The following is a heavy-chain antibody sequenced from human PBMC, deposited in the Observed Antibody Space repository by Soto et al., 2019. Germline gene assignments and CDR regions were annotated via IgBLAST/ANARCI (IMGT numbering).Heavy chain of an antibody. CDR1: GYTFTSYA. J-gene: IGHJ4*02. CDR2: INAGNGNT. V-gene: IGHV1-3*01. CDR3: ARDLGFGLSDY. D-gene: IGHD3-10*01. Sequence: EASVKVSCKASGYTFTSYAMHWVRQAPGQRLEWMGWINAGNGNTKYSQKFQGRVTITRDTSASTAYMELSGLRSEDTAVYSCARDLGFGLSDYWGQGTLVTVPQ.